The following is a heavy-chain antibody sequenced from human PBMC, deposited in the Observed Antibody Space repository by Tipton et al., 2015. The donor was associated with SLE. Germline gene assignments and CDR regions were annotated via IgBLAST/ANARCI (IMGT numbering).Heavy chain of an antibody. Sequence: TLSLTCAVYGGSFSGYYWSWIRQPAGKGLEWIGRIYTSGSTNYNPSLKSRVTMSVDLSKNQFSLNLTSMTAADTAVYYCARGTRVSATKLWGQGTLVTVSS. V-gene: IGHV4-59*10. CDR1: GGSFSGYY. CDR3: ARGTRVSATKL. J-gene: IGHJ4*02. D-gene: IGHD2-21*02. CDR2: IYTSGST.